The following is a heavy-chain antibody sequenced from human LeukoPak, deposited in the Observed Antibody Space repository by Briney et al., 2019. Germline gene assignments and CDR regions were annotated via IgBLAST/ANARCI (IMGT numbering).Heavy chain of an antibody. Sequence: GGSLRLSCAASGFTFSSYGMHWVRQAPGKGLEWVAVISYDGSNKYYADSVKGRFTISRDNSKNTLYLQMNSLRAEDTAVYYCAKESTSRGRDYWGQGTLDTVSS. CDR1: GFTFSSYG. CDR3: AKESTSRGRDY. J-gene: IGHJ4*02. D-gene: IGHD2-2*01. CDR2: ISYDGSNK. V-gene: IGHV3-30*18.